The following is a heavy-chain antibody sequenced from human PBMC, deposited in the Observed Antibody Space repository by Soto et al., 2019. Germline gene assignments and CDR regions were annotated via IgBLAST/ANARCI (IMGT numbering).Heavy chain of an antibody. D-gene: IGHD5-18*01. J-gene: IGHJ4*02. V-gene: IGHV3-23*01. Sequence: GGSLRLSCAASGFTFSSYAMSWVRQAPGKGLEWVSAISGSGGSTYYADSVKGRFTISRDNSKNTLYLQMNSLRAEDTAVYYCAKSVDSPEGTAMVLGEFDYWGQGTLVTVSS. CDR1: GFTFSSYA. CDR2: ISGSGGST. CDR3: AKSVDSPEGTAMVLGEFDY.